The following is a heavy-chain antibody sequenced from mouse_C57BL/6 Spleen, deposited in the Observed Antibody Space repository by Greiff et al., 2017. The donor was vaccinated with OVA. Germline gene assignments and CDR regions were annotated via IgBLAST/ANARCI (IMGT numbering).Heavy chain of an antibody. CDR2: IYPRSGNT. V-gene: IGHV1-81*01. Sequence: QVQLQQSGAELARPGASVKLSCKASGYTFTSYGISWVKQRTGQGLEWIGEIYPRSGNTYYNEKFKGKATLTADKSSSTAYMELRSLTSEDSAVYFCARYGTVVATENYFDYWGQGTTLTVSS. D-gene: IGHD1-1*01. CDR3: ARYGTVVATENYFDY. CDR1: GYTFTSYG. J-gene: IGHJ2*01.